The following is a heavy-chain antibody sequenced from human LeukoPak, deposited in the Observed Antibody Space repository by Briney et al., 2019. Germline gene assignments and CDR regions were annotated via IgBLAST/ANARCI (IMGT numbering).Heavy chain of an antibody. D-gene: IGHD1-26*01. CDR3: ARDPYSGAYGDSYYYYMDL. Sequence: GGSLRLSCAASGFTFSNYNMNWVRQAPGRGLEWVSSITSGSTYVFYTDSVKGRFTISRDNAKNSLYLQMNSLRAEDTAVYYCARDPYSGAYGDSYYYYMDLWGQGTTVTISS. J-gene: IGHJ6*03. CDR2: ITSGSTYV. V-gene: IGHV3-21*01. CDR1: GFTFSNYN.